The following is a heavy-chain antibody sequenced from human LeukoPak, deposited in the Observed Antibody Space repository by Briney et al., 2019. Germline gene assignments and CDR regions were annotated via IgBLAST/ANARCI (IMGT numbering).Heavy chain of an antibody. CDR3: ARDFGGVADNYFDS. J-gene: IGHJ5*01. D-gene: IGHD3-16*01. CDR2: ISDIGSYI. Sequence: GGSLRLSCEASNFTFSHYAMNWVRQTPGKGLEWVASISDIGSYIYYADSVKGRFTISRDNAKDSLYLQMNSLRTEDTAVYFCARDFGGVADNYFDSWGQGILVSISS. V-gene: IGHV3-21*04. CDR1: NFTFSHYA.